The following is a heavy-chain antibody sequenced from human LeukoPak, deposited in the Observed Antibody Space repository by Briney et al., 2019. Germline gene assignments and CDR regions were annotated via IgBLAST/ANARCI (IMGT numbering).Heavy chain of an antibody. V-gene: IGHV1-69*04. CDR2: IIPILGIA. J-gene: IGHJ5*02. CDR3: ARGGLVRLALGGFDP. D-gene: IGHD3-16*01. CDR1: GGTFSSYA. Sequence: ASVKVSCKASGGTFSSYAISWVRQAPGQGLEWMGRIIPILGIANYAQKFQGRVTITADKSTSTAYMELSSLRSEDTAVYYCARGGLVRLALGGFDPWAREPWSPSPQ.